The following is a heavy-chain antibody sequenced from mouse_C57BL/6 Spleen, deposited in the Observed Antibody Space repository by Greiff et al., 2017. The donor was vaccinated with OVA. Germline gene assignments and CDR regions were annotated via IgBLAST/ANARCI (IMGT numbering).Heavy chain of an antibody. V-gene: IGHV14-3*01. CDR3: ARVGIWGSSPFWYAMDY. Sequence: EVKVVESVAELVRPGASVKLSCTASGFNIKNTYLHWVKQRPEQGLEWIGRIDTANGDTKYTPKFQGKATLTADTASNTAYLQRSSLTSEDTAIYYCARVGIWGSSPFWYAMDYWGQGTSVTVSS. D-gene: IGHD1-1*01. CDR1: GFNIKNTY. J-gene: IGHJ4*01. CDR2: IDTANGDT.